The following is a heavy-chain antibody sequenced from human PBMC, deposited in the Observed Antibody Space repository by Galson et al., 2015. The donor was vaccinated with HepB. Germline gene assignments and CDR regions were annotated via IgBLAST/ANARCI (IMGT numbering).Heavy chain of an antibody. D-gene: IGHD3-10*01. CDR1: GFTFRNSW. CDR3: VRDLRAGP. J-gene: IGHJ5*02. CDR2: ISGDGSSM. Sequence: SLRLSCGASGFTFRNSWMYWVRQAPGKGLVYVSSISGDGSSMIYAGSVKGRFTISRDNAKNTLYLQMNSLRAEDTAVYYCVRDLRAGPCGQGTLDTVSS. V-gene: IGHV3-74*01.